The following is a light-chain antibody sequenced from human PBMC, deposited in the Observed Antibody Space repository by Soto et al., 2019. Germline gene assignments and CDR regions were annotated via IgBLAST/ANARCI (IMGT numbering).Light chain of an antibody. CDR2: GTS. CDR1: QSVNGH. Sequence: EIVVTQSPATLSVSPGERATLSCRVSQSVNGHLAWYQQRPGQAPRLLIYGTSTRSTDVPLRFSGVGSGTEFTITISSLQSADFAVYFCHQYFDWPRGTFGHGTKLEI. CDR3: HQYFDWPRGT. V-gene: IGKV3-15*01. J-gene: IGKJ1*01.